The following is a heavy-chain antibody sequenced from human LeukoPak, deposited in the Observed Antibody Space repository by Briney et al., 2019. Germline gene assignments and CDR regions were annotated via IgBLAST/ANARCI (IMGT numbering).Heavy chain of an antibody. CDR2: INPNSGGT. J-gene: IGHJ3*02. CDR1: GYTFTGYY. D-gene: IGHD5-24*01. CDR3: ARTIPQRWLQPFDAFDI. Sequence: GASVKVSCKASGYTFTGYYMHWVRQAPGQGLEWMGWINPNSGGTNYAQKFQGRVTMTRDTSISTAYMELSRLRSDDTAVYYCARTIPQRWLQPFDAFDIWGQGTMVTVSS. V-gene: IGHV1-2*02.